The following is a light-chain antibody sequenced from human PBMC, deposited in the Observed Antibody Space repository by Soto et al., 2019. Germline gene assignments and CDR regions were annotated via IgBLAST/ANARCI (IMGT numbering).Light chain of an antibody. V-gene: IGKV3-11*01. J-gene: IGKJ4*01. CDR3: QHRSNWLSLT. Sequence: ETVLTQSPATLSLSPGERATLSCRASQRVSTYLAWYQQRPGQAPRLLIYDASNRAADIPARFSASGSGTDFTLTISSLEPEDFAVYYCQHRSNWLSLTFGGGTKVDIK. CDR1: QRVSTY. CDR2: DAS.